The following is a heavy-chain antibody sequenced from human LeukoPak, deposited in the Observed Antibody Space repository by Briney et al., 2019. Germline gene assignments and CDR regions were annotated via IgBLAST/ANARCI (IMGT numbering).Heavy chain of an antibody. V-gene: IGHV4-34*01. CDR3: ARRLTQYDCFDP. CDR2: INHSGST. J-gene: IGHJ5*02. D-gene: IGHD2-2*01. CDR1: GGSFSGYY. Sequence: PSETLSLTCAVYGGSFSGYYWSWIRQPPGKGLEWIGEINHSGSTNYNPSLKSRVTISVDTSKNQFSLKLSSVTPEDTAVYYCARRLTQYDCFDPWGQGILVTVSS.